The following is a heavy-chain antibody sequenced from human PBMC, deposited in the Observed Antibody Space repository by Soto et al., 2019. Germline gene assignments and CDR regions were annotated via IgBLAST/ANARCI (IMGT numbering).Heavy chain of an antibody. V-gene: IGHV3-43*02. J-gene: IGHJ6*02. D-gene: IGHD3-10*01. CDR1: GFTFDDYA. CDR2: ISGDGGST. CDR3: AKETSPSGSYYNVDYYYYGMDV. Sequence: GGSLRLSCAASGFTFDDYAMHWVRQAPGKGLEWVSLISGDGGSTYYADSVKGRFTIARDNSKNSLYLQMNSLRTDDTALYYCAKETSPSGSYYNVDYYYYGMDVWGQGTTVTVSS.